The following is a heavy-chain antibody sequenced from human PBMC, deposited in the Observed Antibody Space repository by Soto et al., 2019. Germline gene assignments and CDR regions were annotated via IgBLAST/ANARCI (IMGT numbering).Heavy chain of an antibody. D-gene: IGHD3-3*01. CDR2: ISYDGSNK. Sequence: QVQLVESGGGVVQPGRSLRLSCAASGFTFSSYAMHWVRQARGKGLEWVAGISYDGSNKYYADSVKGRFTISRDNSKNTLYLQMNSLRAEDTAVYYCARGYEWSPDYWGQGTLVTVSS. CDR1: GFTFSSYA. CDR3: ARGYEWSPDY. V-gene: IGHV3-30-3*01. J-gene: IGHJ4*02.